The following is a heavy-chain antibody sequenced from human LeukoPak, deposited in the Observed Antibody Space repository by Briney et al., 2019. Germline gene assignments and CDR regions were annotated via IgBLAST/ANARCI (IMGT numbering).Heavy chain of an antibody. Sequence: KPSETLSLTCAVYGGSFSDYYWSWIRQPPGKGLEWIGSIYYSGRTYYNPSLKSRVTISVDTSKNQLSLKLSSVTAADTAVYYCARHDKNGGNLDAFDIWGQGTMVTVSS. CDR3: ARHDKNGGNLDAFDI. J-gene: IGHJ3*02. CDR1: GGSFSDYY. V-gene: IGHV4-34*01. CDR2: IYYSGRT. D-gene: IGHD4-23*01.